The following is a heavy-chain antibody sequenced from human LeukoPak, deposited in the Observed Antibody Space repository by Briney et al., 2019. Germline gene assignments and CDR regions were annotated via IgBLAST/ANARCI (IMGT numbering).Heavy chain of an antibody. D-gene: IGHD6-13*01. CDR1: GFTVSSYA. J-gene: IGHJ4*02. CDR2: ISGSGGSK. Sequence: PVGSLRLSCAASGFTVSSYAMSWVRQAPGKGLEWISAISGSGGSKYYADSVKGRFTISRDTSTNTLYLQLNSLRVDDTAVYFCAKEWRFSSSWYQYYFDYWGQGTLVTVSS. V-gene: IGHV3-23*01. CDR3: AKEWRFSSSWYQYYFDY.